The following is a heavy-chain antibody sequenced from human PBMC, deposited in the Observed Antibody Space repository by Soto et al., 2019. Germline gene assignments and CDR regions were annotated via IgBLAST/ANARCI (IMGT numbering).Heavy chain of an antibody. CDR3: AHRSDGSDFSDTWFDP. D-gene: IGHD3-10*01. J-gene: IGHJ5*02. V-gene: IGHV2-5*01. CDR2: IYWNDDK. Sequence: SGPTLVNPTQTLTLTCTFSGFSLSTSGVGVGWIRQPPGKALEWLALIYWNDDKRYSPSLKSRLTITKDTSKNQVVLTMTNMDPVDTATYYCAHRSDGSDFSDTWFDPWGQGTLVTVSS. CDR1: GFSLSTSGVG.